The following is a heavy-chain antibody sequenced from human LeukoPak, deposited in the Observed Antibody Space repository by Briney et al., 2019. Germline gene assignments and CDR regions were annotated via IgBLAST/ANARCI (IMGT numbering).Heavy chain of an antibody. CDR3: ARSGGGYCSGGSCYRY. CDR2: ISAYNGNT. D-gene: IGHD2-15*01. CDR1: GYTFTSYG. J-gene: IGHJ4*02. Sequence: ASVKVSCKASGYTFTSYGISWVRPAPGEGLEWMGWISAYNGNTNYAQKLQGRVTMTTDTSTSTAYMELRSLRSDDTAVYYCARSGGGYCSGGSCYRYWGQGTLVTVSS. V-gene: IGHV1-18*01.